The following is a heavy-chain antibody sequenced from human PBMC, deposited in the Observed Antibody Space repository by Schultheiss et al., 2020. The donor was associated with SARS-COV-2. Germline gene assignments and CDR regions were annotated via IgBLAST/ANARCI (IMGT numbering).Heavy chain of an antibody. Sequence: GESLKISCAASGFTFSSYGMHWVRQAPGKGLEWVAVISHDGSNKYYADSVKGRFTISRDNSKNTLYLQMNSLRVEDTAVYYCVKGTLGGYRGDGGYWGQGTLVTVSS. CDR3: VKGTLGGYRGDGGY. CDR1: GFTFSSYG. D-gene: IGHD5-12*01. J-gene: IGHJ4*02. V-gene: IGHV3-30*18. CDR2: ISHDGSNK.